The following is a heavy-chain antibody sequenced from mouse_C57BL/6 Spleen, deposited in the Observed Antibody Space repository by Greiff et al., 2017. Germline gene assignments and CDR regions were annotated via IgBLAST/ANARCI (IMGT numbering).Heavy chain of an antibody. J-gene: IGHJ2*01. CDR2: ISDGGSYT. V-gene: IGHV5-4*01. CDR1: GFTFSSYA. CDR3: ARENYDGYQYYFDY. Sequence: EVQRVESGGGLVKPGGSLKLSCAASGFTFSSYAMSWVRQTPEKRLEWVATISDGGSYTYYPDNVKGRFTISRDNAKNNLYLQRSHLKSEDTAMYYCARENYDGYQYYFDYWGQGTTLTVSS. D-gene: IGHD2-3*01.